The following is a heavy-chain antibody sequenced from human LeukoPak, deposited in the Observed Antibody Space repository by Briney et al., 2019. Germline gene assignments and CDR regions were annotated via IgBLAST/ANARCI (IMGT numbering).Heavy chain of an antibody. V-gene: IGHV4-34*01. D-gene: IGHD6-6*01. Sequence: PSETLSLTCTVYGGSFSGYYWSWIRQPPGKGLEWIGEINHSGSTNYNPSLKSRVTISVDTSKNQFSLKLSSVTAADTAVYYCARGEVDSSSPPRLYYYYYYYMDVWGKGTTVTVSS. CDR1: GGSFSGYY. CDR3: ARGEVDSSSPPRLYYYYYYYMDV. CDR2: INHSGST. J-gene: IGHJ6*03.